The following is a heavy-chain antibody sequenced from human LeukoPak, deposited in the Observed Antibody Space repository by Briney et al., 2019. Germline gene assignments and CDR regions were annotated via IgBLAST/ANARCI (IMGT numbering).Heavy chain of an antibody. CDR3: ARTKGDFWSGYHRGHFDY. CDR1: GGSISSGGYY. J-gene: IGHJ4*02. CDR2: IYYSGST. Sequence: SETLSLTCTVSGGSISSGGYYWSWIRQHPGKGLEWIGYIYYSGSTYYNPPLKSRVTISVDTSKNQFSLKLSSVTAADTAVYYCARTKGDFWSGYHRGHFDYWGQGTLVTVSS. D-gene: IGHD3-3*01. V-gene: IGHV4-31*03.